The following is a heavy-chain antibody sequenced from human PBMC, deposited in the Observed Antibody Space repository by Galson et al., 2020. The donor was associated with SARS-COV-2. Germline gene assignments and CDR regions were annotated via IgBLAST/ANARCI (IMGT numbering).Heavy chain of an antibody. Sequence: SETLSLTCTVSGGSISNYYWSWIRQSPGKGLEWIGYIYYSGSTNYNPSLKSRVTISVDTSKNQFSLKLSSVTAADTAVYYCARVLTGFWRAEVGWPLGGDNWFDPWGQGTLVTVSS. CDR2: IYYSGST. CDR3: ARVLTGFWRAEVGWPLGGDNWFDP. CDR1: GGSISNYY. D-gene: IGHD3-3*01. V-gene: IGHV4-59*01. J-gene: IGHJ5*02.